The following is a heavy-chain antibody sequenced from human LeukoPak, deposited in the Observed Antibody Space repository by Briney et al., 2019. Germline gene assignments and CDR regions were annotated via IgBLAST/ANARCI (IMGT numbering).Heavy chain of an antibody. D-gene: IGHD1-26*01. CDR2: ISAYTGNT. Sequence: ASVKVSCKASGYTFISYGISWVRQAPGQGLEWMGWISAYTGNTNYAQKLQGRVTMTTDTSTSTSYMELWSLRSYDTAVYYCAREGGVGPTAPTDYYYYQMDVWGKGTTVTVSS. CDR1: GYTFISYG. CDR3: AREGGVGPTAPTDYYYYQMDV. V-gene: IGHV1-18*01. J-gene: IGHJ6*03.